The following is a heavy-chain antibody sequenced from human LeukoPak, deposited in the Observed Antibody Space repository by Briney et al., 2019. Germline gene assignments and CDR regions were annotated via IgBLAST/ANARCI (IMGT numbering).Heavy chain of an antibody. Sequence: PSETLSLTCTVSGGSISSGSCYWSWIRQPAGKGLEWIGRIYTSGSTNYNPSLKSRVTISVDTSKNQFSLKLSSVTAADTAVYYCARHRSGWLQSSFDYWGQGTLVTVSS. CDR3: ARHRSGWLQSSFDY. J-gene: IGHJ4*02. CDR2: IYTSGST. V-gene: IGHV4-61*02. CDR1: GGSISSGSCY. D-gene: IGHD5-24*01.